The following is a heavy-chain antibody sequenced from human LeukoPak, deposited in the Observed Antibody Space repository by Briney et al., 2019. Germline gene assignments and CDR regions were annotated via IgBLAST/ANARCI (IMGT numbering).Heavy chain of an antibody. CDR1: GGSISSGGYY. CDR2: IYYSGST. V-gene: IGHV4-31*03. Sequence: PSETLSLTCTVSGGSISSGGYYWSWIRQHPGKGLEWIGYIYYSGSTYYNPSLKSRVTISVDTSKNQFSLKLSSVTAADTAVYYCARRPILTGYYTLDVWGQGTTVTVSS. J-gene: IGHJ6*02. CDR3: ARRPILTGYYTLDV. D-gene: IGHD3-9*01.